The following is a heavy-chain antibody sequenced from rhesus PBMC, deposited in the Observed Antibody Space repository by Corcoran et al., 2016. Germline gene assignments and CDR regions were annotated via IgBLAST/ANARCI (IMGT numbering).Heavy chain of an antibody. CDR3: ARVGSYYWGEYFEF. CDR1: VGSISSSY. J-gene: IGHJ1*01. CDR2: IYGSGSIT. D-gene: IGHD3-16*01. V-gene: IGHV4-169*01. Sequence: QLQLQESGPGLVKPSETLSVTCAVSVGSISSSYWSWIRPAPGKGLEWVGYIYGSGSITNYNPYLKSRVTLSVDTSKNQFSLKLSSVTAADTAVYYCARVGSYYWGEYFEFWGQGALVTVSS.